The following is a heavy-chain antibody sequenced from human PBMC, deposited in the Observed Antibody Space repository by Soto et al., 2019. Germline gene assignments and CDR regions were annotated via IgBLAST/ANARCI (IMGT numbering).Heavy chain of an antibody. V-gene: IGHV3-30-3*01. CDR3: ARERSHSSSPYVAY. Sequence: QVLLVESGGGVVQPGRSLRLSCAASGFTFSNYAMHWVRQAPGKGLEWVAVISYDGSNKYYADSVKGRFTISRDNSKKTVYLEMNSLRAVDTAEYCCARERSHSSSPYVAYWGQGTLVTVSS. CDR1: GFTFSNYA. CDR2: ISYDGSNK. J-gene: IGHJ4*02. D-gene: IGHD4-17*01.